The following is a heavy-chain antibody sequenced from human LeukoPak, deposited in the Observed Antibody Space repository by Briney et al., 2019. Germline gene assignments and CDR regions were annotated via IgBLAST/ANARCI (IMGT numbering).Heavy chain of an antibody. J-gene: IGHJ3*02. V-gene: IGHV3-21*01. CDR2: ISSSSSYI. CDR1: GFTFSSHS. CDR3: ARGSRPLGAFDI. Sequence: GGSLRLSCAASGFTFSSHSMNWVRQAPGKGLEWVSSISSSSSYIYYADSVKGRFTISRDNAKNSLYLQMNSLRAEDTAVYYCARGSRPLGAFDIWGQGTMVTVSS.